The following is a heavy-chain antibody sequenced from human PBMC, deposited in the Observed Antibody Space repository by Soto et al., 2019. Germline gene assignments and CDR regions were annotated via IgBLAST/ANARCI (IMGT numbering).Heavy chain of an antibody. CDR1: GYTFTTHW. CDR2: IDPSDSET. CDR3: ARRRSRRSWYGSYYGMDV. Sequence: XYSLKLSCQVSGYTFTTHWISLVRQMPGKGLEWMGRIDPSDSETNYSPSFQGHVTISSDKSINTVYLQWSSLKASDTAMYYCARRRSRRSWYGSYYGMDVWGQGTTVTVSS. J-gene: IGHJ6*02. V-gene: IGHV5-10-1*01. D-gene: IGHD6-13*01.